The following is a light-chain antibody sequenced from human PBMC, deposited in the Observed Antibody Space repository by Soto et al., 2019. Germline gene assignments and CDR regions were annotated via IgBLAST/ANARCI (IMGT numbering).Light chain of an antibody. CDR1: QSINTW. Sequence: DIQMTQSPSTLSASVGDRVTITCRASQSINTWLAWYQQKPGKAPKLLIYKASSLGSGVPSRFSGSGSGTDYTPTISSLQPDDCAIYYCQQYNSHSSYTFGQGTKLEIK. J-gene: IGKJ2*01. CDR3: QQYNSHSSYT. V-gene: IGKV1-5*03. CDR2: KAS.